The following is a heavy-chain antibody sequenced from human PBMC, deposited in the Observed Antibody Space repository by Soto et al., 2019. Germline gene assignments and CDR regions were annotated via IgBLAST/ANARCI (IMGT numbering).Heavy chain of an antibody. V-gene: IGHV2-5*02. D-gene: IGHD3-16*01. Sequence: QITLKESGPTLVKPTQTLTLTCTFSGFSLSTSGVGVGWIRQPPGKALEWLALIYWDADKRYSPSLKSRLTITKDTSKNQVVLTMTKMDPVDTATYYCAPRRRGSYFDYWGQGTLVTVSS. CDR2: IYWDADK. CDR1: GFSLSTSGVG. J-gene: IGHJ4*02. CDR3: APRRRGSYFDY.